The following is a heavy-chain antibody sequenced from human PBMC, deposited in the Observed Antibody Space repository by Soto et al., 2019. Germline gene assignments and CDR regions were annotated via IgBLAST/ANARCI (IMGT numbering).Heavy chain of an antibody. CDR2: IYYDGNT. Sequence: SVTLCLTWSISSGSITSSGHYWVWIRKPPGKGLECIGNIYYDGNTYYNPSLKSRVTISLDTSKNQFSLKLNSVTAADTAVYYCARDLWGYCGTDCYPLDVWGQGTTVT. CDR3: ARDLWGYCGTDCYPLDV. CDR1: SGSITSSGHY. J-gene: IGHJ6*02. D-gene: IGHD2-21*02. V-gene: IGHV4-39*07.